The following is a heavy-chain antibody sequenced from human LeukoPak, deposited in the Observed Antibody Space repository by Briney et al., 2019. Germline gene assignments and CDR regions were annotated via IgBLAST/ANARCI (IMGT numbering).Heavy chain of an antibody. J-gene: IGHJ4*02. CDR3: VGTIASRGSEY. V-gene: IGHV3-74*01. CDR2: LPPDELDI. Sequence: GGSLRLSCAASGFTFTNHWMHWVRQAPGVGLVWVSRLPPDELDIIYADSVKGRLTVSRDNSKHTVYLQINNLRAEDTAVYYCVGTIASRGSEYWGQGALVTVSS. CDR1: GFTFTNHW. D-gene: IGHD6-6*01.